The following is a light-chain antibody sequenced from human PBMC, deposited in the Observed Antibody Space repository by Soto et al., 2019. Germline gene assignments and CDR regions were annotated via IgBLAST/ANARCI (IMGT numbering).Light chain of an antibody. Sequence: EIVMTQSPFTLSVSPGERASLSCRASQGIKNYLAWFQQKPGQAPRLLIYGASNRATGIPDRFSGSGSGTDFTLTITRLEPEDFAVYYCQQYGGSPRTFGQGTKVDIK. V-gene: IGKV3-20*01. J-gene: IGKJ1*01. CDR2: GAS. CDR3: QQYGGSPRT. CDR1: QGIKNY.